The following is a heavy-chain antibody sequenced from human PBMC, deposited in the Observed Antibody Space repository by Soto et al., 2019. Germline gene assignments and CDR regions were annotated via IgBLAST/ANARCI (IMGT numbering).Heavy chain of an antibody. CDR3: AADRYYDYVWGSSPVY. CDR1: GFTFTSSA. D-gene: IGHD3-16*01. Sequence: VASVKVSCKASGFTFTSSAVQWVRQARGQRLEWIGWIVVGSGNTNYAQKFQERVTITRDMSTSTAYMELSSLRSEDTAVYYCAADRYYDYVWGSSPVYWGQGTLVTVSS. CDR2: IVVGSGNT. J-gene: IGHJ4*02. V-gene: IGHV1-58*01.